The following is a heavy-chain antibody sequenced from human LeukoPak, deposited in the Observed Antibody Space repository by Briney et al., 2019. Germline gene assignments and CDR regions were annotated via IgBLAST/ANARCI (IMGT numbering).Heavy chain of an antibody. CDR3: ARDLEGLRFLEWLLYS. V-gene: IGHV1-69*13. CDR2: IIPIFGTA. D-gene: IGHD3-3*01. Sequence: SVKVSCKASGGTFSSYAISWVRQSPGQGLEWMGGIIPIFGTANYAQKFQGRVTITADESTSTAYMELSSLRSEDTAVYYCARDLEGLRFLEWLLYSWGQGTLVTVSS. CDR1: GGTFSSYA. J-gene: IGHJ4*02.